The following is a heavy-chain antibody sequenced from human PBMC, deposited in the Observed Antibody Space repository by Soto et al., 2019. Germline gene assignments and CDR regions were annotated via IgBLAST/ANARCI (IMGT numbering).Heavy chain of an antibody. V-gene: IGHV4-59*01. J-gene: IGHJ6*02. CDR2: IYYSGYT. CDR3: ARGIATTEMDV. D-gene: IGHD6-13*01. Sequence: QVQLQESGPGLVKPSETLSLTCTVSGGSMNSYYLSWIRQPPGKGLEWIGYIYYSGYTNYNPSLKSRVTISVDTSTNQFSLKLSSVTAADTAVYYCARGIATTEMDVWGQGTTVTVSS. CDR1: GGSMNSYY.